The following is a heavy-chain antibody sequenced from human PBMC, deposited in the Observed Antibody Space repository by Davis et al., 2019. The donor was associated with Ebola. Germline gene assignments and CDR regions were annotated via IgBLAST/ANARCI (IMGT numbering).Heavy chain of an antibody. D-gene: IGHD5-12*01. Sequence: ASVKVSCKISGYTLTELSIHWVRQAPGKGLEWMGGSDPEDGEKIYAQKFQGRVIMTEDTSTDTAFMELSSLRSEDTAVYYCTTPGGQDSGYDVFDIWGQGTMVTVSS. CDR2: SDPEDGEK. V-gene: IGHV1-24*01. J-gene: IGHJ3*02. CDR3: TTPGGQDSGYDVFDI. CDR1: GYTLTELS.